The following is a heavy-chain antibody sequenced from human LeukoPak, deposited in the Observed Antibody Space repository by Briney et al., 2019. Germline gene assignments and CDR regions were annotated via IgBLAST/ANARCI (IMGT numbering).Heavy chain of an antibody. CDR2: IYYSGST. D-gene: IGHD3-16*01. CDR1: GGSISSYY. J-gene: IGHJ4*02. CDR3: ARGGSRLTTAGDLDY. Sequence: SETLSPTCTVSGGSISSYYWGWIRQPPGKGLEWIGRIYYSGSTYYNPSLKSRVTISVDTSRNQFSLKLSSVTAADTAVYYCARGGSRLTTAGDLDYWGQGTLVTVSS. V-gene: IGHV4-39*01.